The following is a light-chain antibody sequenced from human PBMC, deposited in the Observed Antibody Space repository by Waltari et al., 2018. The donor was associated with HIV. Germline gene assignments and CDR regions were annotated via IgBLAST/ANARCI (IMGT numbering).Light chain of an antibody. J-gene: IGLJ1*01. CDR1: ASNIGTNYD. CDR2: GDY. Sequence: QSVLTQPPSVSGAPGQSVTISCSGSASNIGTNYDVNWYQHFPGAAPKLLMFGDYNRPSGVLDRFSGSKSGTSASLAITGLQPEDEAEYYCQSYDIALGGFFVFGTGTTVTVL. V-gene: IGLV1-40*01. CDR3: QSYDIALGGFFV.